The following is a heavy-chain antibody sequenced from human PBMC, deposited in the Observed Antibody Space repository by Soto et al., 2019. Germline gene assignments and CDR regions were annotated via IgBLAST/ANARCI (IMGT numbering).Heavy chain of an antibody. D-gene: IGHD3-9*01. CDR2: IYYSGST. Sequence: PSETLSLTCTVSGGSISSGGYYWSWIRQHPGKGLEWIGYIYYSGSTYYNPSLKSRVTISVDTSKNQFSLKLSSVTAADTAVYYCARDFGPPSPDILTGDDFDSWGQGTMVTV. V-gene: IGHV4-31*03. CDR1: GGSISSGGYY. CDR3: ARDFGPPSPDILTGDDFDS. J-gene: IGHJ3*02.